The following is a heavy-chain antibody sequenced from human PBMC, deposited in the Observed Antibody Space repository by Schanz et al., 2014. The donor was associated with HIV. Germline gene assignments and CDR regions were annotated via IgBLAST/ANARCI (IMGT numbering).Heavy chain of an antibody. CDR1: GFMFSTYA. Sequence: DVQLVESGGGLEQPGGSLRLSCAASGFMFSTYAMHWVRQAPGKGLEWVAAINGDGSITVLADSAKGRFTVSRDIAKNSLFLHMTSLRAEDTAVYYCTRAGGVYSEGAYWGPGTLVTVSA. V-gene: IGHV3-7*04. CDR2: INGDGSIT. D-gene: IGHD2-8*02. CDR3: TRAGGVYSEGAY. J-gene: IGHJ4*02.